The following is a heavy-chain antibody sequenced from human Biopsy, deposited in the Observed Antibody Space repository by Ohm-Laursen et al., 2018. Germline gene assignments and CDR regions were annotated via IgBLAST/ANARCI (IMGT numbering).Heavy chain of an antibody. J-gene: IGHJ6*02. D-gene: IGHD3-9*01. CDR3: ARVPAYPSIDGYYGLDL. CDR1: GFSFTGYY. CDR2: INPNSGNA. Sequence: ASVKVSCKASGFSFTGYYIHWVRQAPGHGLEWMGWINPNSGNANYAQSFQGRLTVTRDTSISTAYMELASLTFDDTAIYYCARVPAYPSIDGYYGLDLWGQGTTVIVSS. V-gene: IGHV1-2*02.